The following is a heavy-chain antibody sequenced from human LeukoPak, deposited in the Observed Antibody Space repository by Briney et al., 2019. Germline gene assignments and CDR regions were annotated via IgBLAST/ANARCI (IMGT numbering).Heavy chain of an antibody. Sequence: PSETLSLTCTVSGGSISSGSYYWSWIRQPAGKGLEWIGRIYTSGSTNYNPSLKSRVTISIDTSKNQFSLKLSSVTAADTAVYCCAREINWNYVYFDYWGQGTLVTVSS. J-gene: IGHJ4*02. D-gene: IGHD1-7*01. V-gene: IGHV4-61*02. CDR3: AREINWNYVYFDY. CDR2: IYTSGST. CDR1: GGSISSGSYY.